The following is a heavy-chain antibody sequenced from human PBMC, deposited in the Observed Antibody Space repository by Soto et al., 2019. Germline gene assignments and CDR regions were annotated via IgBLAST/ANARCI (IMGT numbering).Heavy chain of an antibody. J-gene: IGHJ4*02. V-gene: IGHV3-7*03. CDR3: AKRSPYSSGWYSPIFDY. CDR1: GFRFSSSW. D-gene: IGHD6-13*01. CDR2: IKQDGSEK. Sequence: PGGSLRLSCAGSGFRFSSSWMSWVRQAPGKGLEWVAHIKQDGSEKYYVDSAKGRFTVSRDNSKNSLSLRMNSLRDEDTAVYFCAKRSPYSSGWYSPIFDYWGQGALVTVSS.